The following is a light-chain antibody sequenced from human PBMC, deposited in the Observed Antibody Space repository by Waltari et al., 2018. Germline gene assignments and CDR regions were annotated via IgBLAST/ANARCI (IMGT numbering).Light chain of an antibody. CDR1: ELGDKY. J-gene: IGLJ2*01. Sequence: SYEVTQPPSVSVSPGQTASITRSGDELGDKYVWWYQQKPGQSPVVVIYQDVKRPSGIPERFSGSSSGNTATLTIGGTQAMDEADYYCQAWDGTTVVFGGGTKVTVL. CDR3: QAWDGTTVV. V-gene: IGLV3-1*01. CDR2: QDV.